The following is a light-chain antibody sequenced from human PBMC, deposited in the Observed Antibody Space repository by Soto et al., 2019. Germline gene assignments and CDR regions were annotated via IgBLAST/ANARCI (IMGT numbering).Light chain of an antibody. J-gene: IGKJ5*01. V-gene: IGKV3-20*01. CDR2: GAS. Sequence: EIVLTQSPGTLSLSPGERATLSCRASQSVSSSYLAWHQQKPGQAPRHLIYGASSRATGIPDRFSGSGSGTDFTLTISRLAPEDFAVYYCQQYGSSPDTFGQGTRLEIK. CDR1: QSVSSSY. CDR3: QQYGSSPDT.